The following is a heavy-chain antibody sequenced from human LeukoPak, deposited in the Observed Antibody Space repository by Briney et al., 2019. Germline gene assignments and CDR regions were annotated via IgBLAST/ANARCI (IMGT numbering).Heavy chain of an antibody. CDR3: ARAKGSGSYLD. CDR2: IYSGGST. CDR1: GFTVSSNN. V-gene: IGHV3-66*01. D-gene: IGHD3-10*01. J-gene: IGHJ4*02. Sequence: PGGYLRLSCAASGFTVSSNNMSWVRPAPGKGLEWVSVIYSGGSTYYADSVKGRFTISRDNSKNTLYLQMNSLRAEDTAVYYCARAKGSGSYLDWGQGTLVTVSS.